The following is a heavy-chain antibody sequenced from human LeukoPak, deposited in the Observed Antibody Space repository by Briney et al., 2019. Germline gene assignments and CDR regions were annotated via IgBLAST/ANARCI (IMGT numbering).Heavy chain of an antibody. D-gene: IGHD4-17*01. J-gene: IGHJ4*02. V-gene: IGHV3-48*03. CDR2: ISSSGSTI. CDR3: ARDFRDYGDDY. Sequence: GGSLRLSCAASGFTFSSYEMNWVRRAPGKGLEWVSYISSSGSTIYYADSVKGRFTISRDNAKNSLYLQMNSLRAEDTAVYYCARDFRDYGDDYWGQGTLVTVSS. CDR1: GFTFSSYE.